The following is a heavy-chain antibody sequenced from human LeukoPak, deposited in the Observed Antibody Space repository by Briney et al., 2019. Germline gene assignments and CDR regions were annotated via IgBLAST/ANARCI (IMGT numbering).Heavy chain of an antibody. V-gene: IGHV1-3*03. Sequence: ASVKVSCKASGYTFTSYAMHWVRQAPGQRLEWMGWINAGNGNTKYSQEFQGRVTITRDTSASTAYMKLSSLRSEDMAVYYCARDGYSSGWYFGAYNWFDPWGQGTLVTVSS. CDR1: GYTFTSYA. CDR2: INAGNGNT. J-gene: IGHJ5*02. CDR3: ARDGYSSGWYFGAYNWFDP. D-gene: IGHD6-19*01.